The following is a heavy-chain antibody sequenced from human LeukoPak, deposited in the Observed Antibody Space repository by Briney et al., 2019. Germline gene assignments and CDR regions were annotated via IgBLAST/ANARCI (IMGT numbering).Heavy chain of an antibody. CDR3: ARLWSGYYLDAFDI. Sequence: GGSLRLSCAASGFTVSSNYMSWVRQAPGKGLEWVSVIYSGGSTYYADSVKGRFTISRDNAKNSLYLQMNSLRAEDTAVYYCARLWSGYYLDAFDIWGQGTMVTVSS. CDR1: GFTVSSNY. V-gene: IGHV3-53*01. D-gene: IGHD3/OR15-3a*01. CDR2: IYSGGST. J-gene: IGHJ3*02.